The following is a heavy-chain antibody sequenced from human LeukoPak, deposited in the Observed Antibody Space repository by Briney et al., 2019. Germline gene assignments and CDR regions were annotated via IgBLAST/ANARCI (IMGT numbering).Heavy chain of an antibody. CDR2: FKGKLDGGTV. Sequence: PGGSLRLSCAASGFTFSNAWMSWVRRAPGKGLEWVALFKGKLDGGTVDYAAPVKGRFIISRDDSKNTVYLEMNSLQSEDTAVYYCTRDTYYYDSSIPGYWGQGTLVTVSS. D-gene: IGHD3-22*01. CDR3: TRDTYYYDSSIPGY. J-gene: IGHJ4*02. CDR1: GFTFSNAW. V-gene: IGHV3-15*01.